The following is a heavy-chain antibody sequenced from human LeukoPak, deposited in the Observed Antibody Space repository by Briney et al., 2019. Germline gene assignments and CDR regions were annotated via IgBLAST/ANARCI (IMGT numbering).Heavy chain of an antibody. CDR1: GFTFSSYS. V-gene: IGHV3-21*04. Sequence: PGGSLRLSCAASGFTFSSYSMNWVRQAPGKGLEWVSSISSSSSYIYYADSVKGRFTISRDNAKNSLYLPMNSLRAEDTAVYYCAKDLSGDYVYFFDYWGQGTLVTVSS. D-gene: IGHD4-17*01. J-gene: IGHJ4*02. CDR2: ISSSSSYI. CDR3: AKDLSGDYVYFFDY.